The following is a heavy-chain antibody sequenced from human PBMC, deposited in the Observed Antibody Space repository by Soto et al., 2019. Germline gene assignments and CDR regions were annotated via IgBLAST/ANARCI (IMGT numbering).Heavy chain of an antibody. CDR1: GFTVSSNY. D-gene: IGHD1-1*01. CDR3: ARDEHWNDPRYGMDV. Sequence: GGSLRLSCAASGFTVSSNYMSWVRQAPGKGLEWVSVIYSGGSTYYADSVKGRFTISRDNSKNTLYLQMNSLRAEDTAVYYCARDEHWNDPRYGMDVWGQGTTVTVSS. V-gene: IGHV3-53*01. CDR2: IYSGGST. J-gene: IGHJ6*02.